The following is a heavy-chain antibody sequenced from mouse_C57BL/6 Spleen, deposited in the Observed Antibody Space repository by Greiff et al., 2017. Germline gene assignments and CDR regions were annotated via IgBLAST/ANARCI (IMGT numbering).Heavy chain of an antibody. CDR2: IWSGGST. D-gene: IGHD4-1*01. V-gene: IGHV2-2*01. CDR3: ASITGTDYAMDY. CDR1: GFSLTSYG. J-gene: IGHJ4*01. Sequence: VNLVESGPGLVQPSQSLSITCTVSGFSLTSYGVHWVRQSPGKGLEWLGVIWSGGSTDYNAAFISRLSISKDNSKSQVFFKMNSLQADDTAIYYCASITGTDYAMDYWGQGTSVTVSS.